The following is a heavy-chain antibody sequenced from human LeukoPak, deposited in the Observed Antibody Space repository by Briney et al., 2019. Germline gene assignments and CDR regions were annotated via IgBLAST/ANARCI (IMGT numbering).Heavy chain of an antibody. CDR2: IDFTSRYI. Sequence: GGSLRLSCAASGLTFSSYSMNWGGQAPGKGREGVSPIDFTSRYIYNADSVKGRFTTSRDNAKNSLDLQMNSLKVEDTAVYYCATPAAGPGAEYSLYWGQGTLVIVSS. CDR1: GLTFSSYS. V-gene: IGHV3-21*01. D-gene: IGHD6-13*01. CDR3: ATPAAGPGAEYSLY. J-gene: IGHJ1*01.